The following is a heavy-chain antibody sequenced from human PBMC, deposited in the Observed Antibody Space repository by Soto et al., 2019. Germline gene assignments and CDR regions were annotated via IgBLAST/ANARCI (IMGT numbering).Heavy chain of an antibody. CDR2: IWFDGSKK. J-gene: IGHJ4*02. CDR3: ARDPAIVGYHFDL. Sequence: QVQLVESGGVVVQPGRSLKLSCAASGFSFSTYGFHWVRQAPGKGPEWVAVIWFDGSKKYYADSVEGRFTISRDNSKNTLLLQMNTLRDEDTAVYYCARDPAIVGYHFDLWGKGTLVTVSS. CDR1: GFSFSTYG. D-gene: IGHD3-3*01. V-gene: IGHV3-33*01.